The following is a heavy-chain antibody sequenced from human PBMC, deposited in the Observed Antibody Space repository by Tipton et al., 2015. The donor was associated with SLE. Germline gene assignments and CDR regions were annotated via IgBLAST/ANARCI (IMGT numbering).Heavy chain of an antibody. CDR2: ISAYNGNT. J-gene: IGHJ4*02. Sequence: QLVQSGAEVKKPGSSVKVSCKASGGTFSSYAISWVRQAPGQGLEWMGWISAYNGNTNYAQKLQGRVTMTTDTSTSTAYMELRSLRSDDTAVYYCASGPRPYYYDSSGYCDYWGQGTLVTVSS. V-gene: IGHV1-18*01. CDR1: GGTFSSYA. CDR3: ASGPRPYYYDSSGYCDY. D-gene: IGHD3-22*01.